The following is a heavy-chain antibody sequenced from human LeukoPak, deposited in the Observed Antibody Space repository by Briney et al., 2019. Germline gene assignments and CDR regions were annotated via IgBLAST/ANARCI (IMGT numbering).Heavy chain of an antibody. CDR3: ASSIAAALDV. Sequence: ASVKVSCKASGGTFSSYAISWVRQATGQGLEWMGWMNPNSGNTGYAQKFQGRVTITRNTSISTAYMELSSLRSEDTAVYYCASSIAAALDVWGKGTTVTVSS. J-gene: IGHJ6*03. D-gene: IGHD6-13*01. CDR2: MNPNSGNT. V-gene: IGHV1-8*03. CDR1: GGTFSSYA.